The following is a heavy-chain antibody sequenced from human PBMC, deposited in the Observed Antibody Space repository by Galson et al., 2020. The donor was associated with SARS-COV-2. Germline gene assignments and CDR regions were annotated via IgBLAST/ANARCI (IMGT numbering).Heavy chain of an antibody. CDR3: AKGEFYSSGWYYYFDY. D-gene: IGHD6-19*01. J-gene: IGHJ4*02. CDR2: IWYDGSNK. V-gene: IGHV3-33*06. Sequence: QLGESLKISCAASGFTFSSYGMHWVRQAPGKGLEWVAVIWYDGSNKYYADSVKGRFIISRDNSKNTLYLQMNSLRAEDTAVYYCAKGEFYSSGWYYYFDYWGQGTLVTVSS. CDR1: GFTFSSYG.